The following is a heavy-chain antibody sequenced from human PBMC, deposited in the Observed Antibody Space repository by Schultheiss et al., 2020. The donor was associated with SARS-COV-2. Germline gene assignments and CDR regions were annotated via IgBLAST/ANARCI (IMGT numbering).Heavy chain of an antibody. CDR2: ISSSSSYI. CDR1: GFTFSDYY. J-gene: IGHJ3*02. V-gene: IGHV3-11*06. CDR3: AKDGGTSTVTDAFDI. Sequence: GGSLRLSCAASGFTFSDYYMSWIRQAPGKGLEWVSSISSSSSYIYYADSVKGRFTISRDNAKKSLYLQMNSLRAEDTAVYYCAKDGGTSTVTDAFDIWGQGTMVTVSS. D-gene: IGHD4-17*01.